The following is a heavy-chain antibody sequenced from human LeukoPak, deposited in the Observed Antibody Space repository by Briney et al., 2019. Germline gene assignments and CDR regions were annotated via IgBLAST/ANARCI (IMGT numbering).Heavy chain of an antibody. J-gene: IGHJ5*02. CDR3: ARGPPTGYYDSSGYYSWFDP. Sequence: ASVKVSCKASGGTFSSYAISWVRPAPGQGLEWMGGIIPIFGTANYAQKFQGRVTITADESTSTAYMELSSLRSEDTAVYYCARGPPTGYYDSSGYYSWFDPWGQGTLVTVSS. V-gene: IGHV1-69*13. CDR2: IIPIFGTA. CDR1: GGTFSSYA. D-gene: IGHD3-22*01.